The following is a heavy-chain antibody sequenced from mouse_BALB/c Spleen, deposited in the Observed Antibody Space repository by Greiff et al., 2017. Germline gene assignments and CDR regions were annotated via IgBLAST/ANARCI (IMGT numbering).Heavy chain of an antibody. CDR3: AREDYGKGAWIAY. CDR1: GFSLTGYG. J-gene: IGHJ3*01. Sequence: VQLQESGPGLVAPSQSLSITCTVSGFSLTGYGVNWVRQPPGKGLEWLGMIWGDGSTDYNSALKSRLSISKDNSKSQVFLKMNSLQTDDTARYYCAREDYGKGAWIAYWGQGTLVTVSA. V-gene: IGHV2-6-7*02. D-gene: IGHD2-1*01. CDR2: IWGDGST.